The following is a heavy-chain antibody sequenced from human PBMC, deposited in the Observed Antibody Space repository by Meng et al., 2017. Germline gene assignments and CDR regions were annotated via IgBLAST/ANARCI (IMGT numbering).Heavy chain of an antibody. CDR1: GGTFSSYA. CDR2: IIPIFGTA. Sequence: GELVQSGAAVKKPGASVKVSCKASGGTFSSYAIRWVRQAPGQGLEWMGGIIPIFGTANYAQKFQGRVTITADKSTSTAYMELSSLRSEDTAVYYCARVDRNDDADFDYWGQGTLVTVSS. CDR3: ARVDRNDDADFDY. V-gene: IGHV1-69*06. J-gene: IGHJ4*02. D-gene: IGHD1-1*01.